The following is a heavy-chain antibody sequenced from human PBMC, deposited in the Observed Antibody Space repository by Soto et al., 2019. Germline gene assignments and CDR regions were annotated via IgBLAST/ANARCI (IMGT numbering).Heavy chain of an antibody. CDR1: GFTFTNAG. J-gene: IGHJ5*02. D-gene: IGHD3-10*01. CDR2: IRSKNDGGTT. Sequence: PGGSLRLSCAASGFTFTNAGMSWVRQAPGKGLEWVGRIRSKNDGGTTDYAAPVNGRFSISRDDSKNMLYLQTDSPKSEDTGVYYCTTGAFYYGSWGQGTLVTVSS. V-gene: IGHV3-15*01. CDR3: TTGAFYYGS.